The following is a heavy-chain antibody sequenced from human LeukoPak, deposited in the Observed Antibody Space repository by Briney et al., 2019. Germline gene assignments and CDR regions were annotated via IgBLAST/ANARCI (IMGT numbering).Heavy chain of an antibody. Sequence: GGSLRLSCAASGFTFSSYWMSWVRQAPGKGLEWVANIKQDGSDKYYVDSVKGRFTISRDNAKNSLFLQMNSLRAEDTAVFYCSRGLAGGDWGQGTLVTVSS. CDR3: SRGLAGGD. J-gene: IGHJ4*02. CDR2: IKQDGSDK. V-gene: IGHV3-7*01. D-gene: IGHD3-10*01. CDR1: GFTFSSYW.